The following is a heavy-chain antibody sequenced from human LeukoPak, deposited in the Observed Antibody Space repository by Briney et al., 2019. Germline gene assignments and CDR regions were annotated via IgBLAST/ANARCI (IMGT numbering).Heavy chain of an antibody. D-gene: IGHD3-22*01. CDR2: IYTSGST. V-gene: IGHV4-4*07. Sequence: SETLSLTCTVSGGSINSYFWTWIRQPAGKGLEWIGRIYTSGSTNYNPSLKSRVTISVDTSKNQFSLKLSSVTAADTAVYYCARVNPYYYDSSGYLSIGAFDIWGQGTMVTVSS. CDR1: GGSINSYF. CDR3: ARVNPYYYDSSGYLSIGAFDI. J-gene: IGHJ3*02.